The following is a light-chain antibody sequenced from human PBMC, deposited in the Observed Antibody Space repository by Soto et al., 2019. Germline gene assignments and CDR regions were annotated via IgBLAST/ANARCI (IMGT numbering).Light chain of an antibody. V-gene: IGKV3-15*01. CDR3: QQYNNWPFS. Sequence: EILMTQSPATLSVSPGERATLSCRARQGVTTNFAWYQQKSGQSPRLLIYDVSIRATGVPARFSGTGSETDFTLTISGLQSEDSAVYFCQQYNNWPFSFGQGTRLEIK. CDR1: QGVTTN. CDR2: DVS. J-gene: IGKJ5*01.